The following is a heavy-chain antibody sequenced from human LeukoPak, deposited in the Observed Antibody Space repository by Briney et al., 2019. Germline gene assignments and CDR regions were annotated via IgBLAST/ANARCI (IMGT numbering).Heavy chain of an antibody. CDR1: GFTFSSYV. J-gene: IGHJ4*02. CDR3: ARGDYYGSPFDY. D-gene: IGHD3-10*01. Sequence: GGSLRLSCAASGFTFSSYVMHWVRQAPGKGLEWVAVIWYDGSNKYYADSVQGRFTISRDNSKNSLYLQMNSLRAEDTAVYYCARGDYYGSPFDYWGQGTLVTVSS. V-gene: IGHV3-33*01. CDR2: IWYDGSNK.